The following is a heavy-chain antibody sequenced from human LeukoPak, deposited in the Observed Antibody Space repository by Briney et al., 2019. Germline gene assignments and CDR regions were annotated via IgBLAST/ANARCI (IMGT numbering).Heavy chain of an antibody. V-gene: IGHV4-39*01. Sequence: PSETLSLTCTVSGGSISSSSYYWGWIRQPPGKGLEWIGSIYYSGSTYYNPSLKSRVTISVDTSKNQFSLRLSSVTAADTAVYYCARQEFEGQLWLLSTTIHTWFDPWGQGTLVTVSS. CDR2: IYYSGST. D-gene: IGHD5-18*01. CDR3: ARQEFEGQLWLLSTTIHTWFDP. J-gene: IGHJ5*02. CDR1: GGSISSSSYY.